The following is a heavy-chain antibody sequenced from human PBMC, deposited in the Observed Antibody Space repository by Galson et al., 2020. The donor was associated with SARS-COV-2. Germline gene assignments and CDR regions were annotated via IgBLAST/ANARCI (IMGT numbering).Heavy chain of an antibody. V-gene: IGHV5-51*01. CDR1: GYSFTSYW. D-gene: IGHD6-19*01. Sequence: GESLKISCKGSGYSFTSYWIGWVRHMPGKGLEWMGIIYPGDSDTRYSPSFQGQVTIPADKSISTAYLQWSILKASDPAMYYCGRHITYSSGWYICVFDSWGQGTMVSVSS. CDR2: IYPGDSDT. CDR3: GRHITYSSGWYICVFDS. J-gene: IGHJ3*02.